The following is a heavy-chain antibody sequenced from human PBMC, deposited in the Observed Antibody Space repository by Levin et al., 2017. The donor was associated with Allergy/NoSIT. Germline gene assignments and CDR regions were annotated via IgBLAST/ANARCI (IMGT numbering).Heavy chain of an antibody. D-gene: IGHD3-16*01. V-gene: IGHV3-23*01. Sequence: GESLKISCAASGLTFSSSAMSWVRQAPGKGLECVSAITGSGTATYYADSVKGRFTISRDNSKDTLYLQMNSLTAEDTAVYFCAKDRSYGARRYFDSWGRGTLVTVSS. CDR3: AKDRSYGARRYFDS. J-gene: IGHJ4*02. CDR2: ITGSGTAT. CDR1: GLTFSSSA.